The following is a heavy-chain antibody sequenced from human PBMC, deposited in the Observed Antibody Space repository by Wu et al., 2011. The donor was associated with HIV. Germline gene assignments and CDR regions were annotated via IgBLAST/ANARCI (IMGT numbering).Heavy chain of an antibody. V-gene: IGHV1-69*05. CDR2: IIPIFGTA. D-gene: IGHD3-22*01. Sequence: QVQLVQSGAEVKKPGSSVKVSCEASGGTFSSYAISWVRQAPGQGLEWMGGIIPIFGTANYAQKFQGRVTITTDESTSTAYMELSSLRSEDTAVYYCARSDYYDTSGYYYVYNWFRPRGAREPWSPSPQ. CDR3: ARSDYYDTSGYYYVYNWFRPR. CDR1: GGTFSSYA. J-gene: IGHJ5*02.